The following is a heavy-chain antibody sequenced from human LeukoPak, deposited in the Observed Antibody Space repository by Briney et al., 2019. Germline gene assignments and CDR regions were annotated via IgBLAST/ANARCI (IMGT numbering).Heavy chain of an antibody. CDR1: GASTSSGSSS. CDR3: ARARAQQLVRSRAGYYYYMDV. D-gene: IGHD6-13*01. CDR2: IYTSGST. Sequence: ASETLSLTCTVSGASTSSGSSSWSWIRQPAGKGLEWIGRIYTSGSTNYSPSLKSRVTISVDTSKNQFSLKLSSVTAADTAVYYCARARAQQLVRSRAGYYYYMDVWGKGTTVTVSS. V-gene: IGHV4-61*02. J-gene: IGHJ6*03.